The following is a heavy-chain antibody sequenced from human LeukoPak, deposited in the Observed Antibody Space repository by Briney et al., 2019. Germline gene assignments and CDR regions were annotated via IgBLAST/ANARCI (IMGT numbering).Heavy chain of an antibody. D-gene: IGHD6-19*01. J-gene: IGHJ4*02. CDR2: IYHSGST. Sequence: SETLSLTCTVSGYSISSGYYWGWIRQPPGKGLEWIGSIYHSGSTYYNPSLKSRVTISVDTSKNQFSLKLSSVTAADTAVYYCARRRGWSGPFDYWGQGTLVTVSS. V-gene: IGHV4-38-2*02. CDR3: ARRRGWSGPFDY. CDR1: GYSISSGYY.